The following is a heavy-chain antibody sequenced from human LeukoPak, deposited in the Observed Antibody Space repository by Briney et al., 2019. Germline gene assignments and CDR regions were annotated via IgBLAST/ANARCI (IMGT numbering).Heavy chain of an antibody. CDR2: INPNSGGT. D-gene: IGHD2-15*01. CDR1: GYTFTGYY. Sequence: ASVKVSCKASGYTFTGYYMQWVRQAPGQGLEWMGRINPNSGGTAYAQKFQGRVTMTRDTSISTAYMGVSGLRSDDTAVYYCARDPGYCSGGSCYSAWFDPWGQGTLVTVSS. CDR3: ARDPGYCSGGSCYSAWFDP. J-gene: IGHJ5*02. V-gene: IGHV1-2*06.